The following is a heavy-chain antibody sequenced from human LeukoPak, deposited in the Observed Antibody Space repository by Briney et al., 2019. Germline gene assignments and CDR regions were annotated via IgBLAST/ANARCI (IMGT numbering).Heavy chain of an antibody. CDR2: IIPIFGTA. CDR3: ARDMGWYFDY. D-gene: IGHD2-15*01. V-gene: IGHV1-69*05. J-gene: IGHJ4*02. Sequence: LEWMGGIIPIFGTANYAQKLQGRVTMTTDTSTSTAYMELRSLRSDDTAVYYCARDMGWYFDYWGQGTLVTVSS.